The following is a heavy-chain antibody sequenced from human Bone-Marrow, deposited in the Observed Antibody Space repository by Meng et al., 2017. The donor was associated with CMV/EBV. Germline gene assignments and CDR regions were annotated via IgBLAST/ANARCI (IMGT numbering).Heavy chain of an antibody. CDR2: ISSSSSTI. CDR3: AREQLDPFYYYYGMDV. D-gene: IGHD6-13*01. J-gene: IGHJ6*02. CDR1: GFTFSSYS. Sequence: GGSLRLSCAASGFTFSSYSMNWVRQAPGKGLEWVSYISSSSSTIYYADSVKGRFTISRDNAKNSLYLQMNSLRAEDTAVYYCAREQLDPFYYYYGMDVRGQGTTVTVSS. V-gene: IGHV3-48*04.